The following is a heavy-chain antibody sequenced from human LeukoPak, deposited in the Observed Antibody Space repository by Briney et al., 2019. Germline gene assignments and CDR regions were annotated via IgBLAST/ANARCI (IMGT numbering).Heavy chain of an antibody. CDR2: ISGSGDRT. CDR1: GFTFTSYA. J-gene: IGHJ4*02. Sequence: PGGSLRLSCAASGFTFTSYAMSWVRQAPGRGLEWVSAISGSGDRTFYADSVKGRFTISRDNSKDTLYLQMSSLRAEDTAVYYCGTDKEPLFDYWAREPWSPSPQ. CDR3: GTDKEPLFDY. D-gene: IGHD1-26*01. V-gene: IGHV3-23*01.